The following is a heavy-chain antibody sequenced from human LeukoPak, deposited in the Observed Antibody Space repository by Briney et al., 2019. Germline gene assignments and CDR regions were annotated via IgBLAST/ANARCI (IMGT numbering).Heavy chain of an antibody. CDR1: GGSVSSVGTY. V-gene: IGHV4-61*08. D-gene: IGHD2-15*01. CDR2: IYYTGSS. CDR3: ARDSSCSGGTCYDT. J-gene: IGHJ5*02. Sequence: SETLTLTCTVTGGSVSSVGTYSRWIRQPPRKGLEWIAYIYYTGSSKKRPSLKSRLTISVDTSKNQVSLILTSVTAADTAVYYCARDSSCSGGTCYDTWGQGILVTVSS.